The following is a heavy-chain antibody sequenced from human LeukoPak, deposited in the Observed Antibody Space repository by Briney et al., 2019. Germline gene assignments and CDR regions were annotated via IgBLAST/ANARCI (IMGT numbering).Heavy chain of an antibody. V-gene: IGHV3-23*01. CDR2: ISGSGGST. D-gene: IGHD6-13*01. CDR3: AKEKGLSSSWYGSPFDY. CDR1: GFTFSSYA. Sequence: GGSLRLSCAASGFTFSSYAMSWVRQAPGKGLEWVSAISGSGGSTYYADSVKGRFTISRGNSKNTLYLQMNSLRAEDTAVYYCAKEKGLSSSWYGSPFDYWGQGTLVTVSS. J-gene: IGHJ4*02.